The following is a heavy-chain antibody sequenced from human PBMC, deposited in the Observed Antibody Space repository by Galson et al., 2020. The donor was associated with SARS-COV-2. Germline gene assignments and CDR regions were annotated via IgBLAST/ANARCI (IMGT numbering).Heavy chain of an antibody. D-gene: IGHD6-13*01. CDR3: AREAAAGTLWTDGMDV. Sequence: SVKVSCKASGGTFSSYAISWVRQAPGQGLEWMGGIIPIFGTANYAQKFQGRVTITADESTSTAYMELSSLRSEDTAVYYCAREAAAGTLWTDGMDVWGQGTTVTVSS. V-gene: IGHV1-69*13. J-gene: IGHJ6*02. CDR1: GGTFSSYA. CDR2: IIPIFGTA.